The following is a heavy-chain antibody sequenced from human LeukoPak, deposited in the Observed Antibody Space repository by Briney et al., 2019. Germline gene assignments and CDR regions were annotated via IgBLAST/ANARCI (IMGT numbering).Heavy chain of an antibody. J-gene: IGHJ4*02. V-gene: IGHV3-33*01. D-gene: IGHD6-25*01. CDR3: ARDKAAATEYYFDY. CDR2: IWYDGSNK. Sequence: GGSLRLSCAASGFTFSSYGMHWVRQAPGKGLEWVAVIWYDGSNKYYADSVKGRFTISRDNSKNTLYLQMNSLRAEDTAVYYCARDKAAATEYYFDYWGQGTLVTVSS. CDR1: GFTFSSYG.